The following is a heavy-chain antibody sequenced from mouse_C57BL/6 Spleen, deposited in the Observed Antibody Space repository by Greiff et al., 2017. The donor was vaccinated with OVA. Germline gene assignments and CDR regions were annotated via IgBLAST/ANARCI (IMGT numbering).Heavy chain of an antibody. CDR1: GYTFTSYW. J-gene: IGHJ2*01. Sequence: QVQLQQPGAELVRPGSSVKLSCKASGYTFTSYWMHWVKQRPIQGLEWIGNIDPSDSETHYNQKFKDKATLTVDKSSSTAYMQLSSLTSEDSAVYCCARARGGWDDFDYWGQGTTLTVSS. CDR3: ARARGGWDDFDY. V-gene: IGHV1-52*01. D-gene: IGHD4-1*01. CDR2: IDPSDSET.